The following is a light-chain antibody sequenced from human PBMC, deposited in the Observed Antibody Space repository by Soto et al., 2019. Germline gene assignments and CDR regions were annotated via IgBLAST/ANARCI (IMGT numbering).Light chain of an antibody. CDR1: QSITTY. V-gene: IGKV1-39*01. Sequence: DIQMTQSPSSLSASVGDRVTVTCRASQSITTYLNWYQQKPGKAPKLLIYAASSLQSGVPSRFSGSGSGTDCTLTITSLQPEDFATYICQQSYGTPWTFGQGTKVEIK. CDR3: QQSYGTPWT. J-gene: IGKJ1*01. CDR2: AAS.